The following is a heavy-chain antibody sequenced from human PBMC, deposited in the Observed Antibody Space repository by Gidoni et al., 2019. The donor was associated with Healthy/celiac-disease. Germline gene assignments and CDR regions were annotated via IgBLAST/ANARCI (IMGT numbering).Heavy chain of an antibody. J-gene: IGHJ6*02. V-gene: IGHV4-34*01. Sequence: QVQLQQWGAGLLKPSETLSLTCAVYGGSFSGYYWSWIRQPPGKGLEWIGEINHSGSTNYNPSLKSRVTISVDTSKNQFSLKLSSVTTADTAVYYCARAKSFGSFRGYCSSTSCYGMDVWGQGTTVTVSS. CDR3: ARAKSFGSFRGYCSSTSCYGMDV. CDR1: GGSFSGYY. CDR2: INHSGST. D-gene: IGHD2-2*03.